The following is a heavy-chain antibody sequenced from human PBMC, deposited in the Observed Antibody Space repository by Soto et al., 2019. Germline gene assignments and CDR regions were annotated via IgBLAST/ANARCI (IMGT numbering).Heavy chain of an antibody. D-gene: IGHD2-2*01. CDR3: ARAAVVTRGIDY. CDR1: GFTFSSSW. CDR2: VNEYGTDS. J-gene: IGHJ4*01. V-gene: IGHV3-74*01. Sequence: PGGSLRLSCVTSGFTFSSSWMHWVRQAPGKGLVWVSRVNEYGTDSNYADSVKGRFTISRDNSENTVYLQMNSLRVEDSAVYYCARAAVVTRGIDYWGQGTLVTVS.